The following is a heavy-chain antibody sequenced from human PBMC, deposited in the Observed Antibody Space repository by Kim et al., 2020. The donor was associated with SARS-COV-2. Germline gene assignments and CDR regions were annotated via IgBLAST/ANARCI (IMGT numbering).Heavy chain of an antibody. CDR3: VGDGVGVLPGDAFDM. V-gene: IGHV3-48*02. Sequence: GGSLRLSCVGSGFTLSGHSMNWVRQGPGKGLEWISYVSHRDGTTYYADSVEGRFTISRDDARNSVYLQMNSLRDEDTAVYYCVGDGVGVLPGDAFDMWG. J-gene: IGHJ3*02. CDR2: VSHRDGTT. D-gene: IGHD3-3*01. CDR1: GFTLSGHS.